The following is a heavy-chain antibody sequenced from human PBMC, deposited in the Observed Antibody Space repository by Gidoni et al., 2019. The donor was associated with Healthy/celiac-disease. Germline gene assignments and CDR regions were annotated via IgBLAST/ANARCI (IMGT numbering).Heavy chain of an antibody. CDR3: ARSGYCSGGSCYGDY. J-gene: IGHJ4*02. V-gene: IGHV3-33*01. D-gene: IGHD2-15*01. Sequence: VQLVASGGGVVQPGWSLRLSCAASGFTFRRYGMHWVRQAPGKGLEGVAVIWYDGSNKDDADSGKGRFTISRDNSKNTLYLQMNSLRAEDTAVYYCARSGYCSGGSCYGDYWGQGTLVTVSS. CDR2: IWYDGSNK. CDR1: GFTFRRYG.